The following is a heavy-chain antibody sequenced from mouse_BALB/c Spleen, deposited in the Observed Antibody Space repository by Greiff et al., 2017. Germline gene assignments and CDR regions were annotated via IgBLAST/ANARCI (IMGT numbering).Heavy chain of an antibody. V-gene: IGHV5-6-4*01. CDR3: TRDQGYYGNYVY. CDR1: GFTFSSYT. Sequence: EVQRVESGGGLVKPGGSLKLSCAASGFTFSSYTMSWVRQTPEKRLEWVATISSGGSYTYYPDSVKGRFTISRDNAKNTLYLQMSSLKSEDTAMYYCTRDQGYYGNYVYWGQGTTLTVSS. CDR2: ISSGGSYT. J-gene: IGHJ2*01. D-gene: IGHD2-1*01.